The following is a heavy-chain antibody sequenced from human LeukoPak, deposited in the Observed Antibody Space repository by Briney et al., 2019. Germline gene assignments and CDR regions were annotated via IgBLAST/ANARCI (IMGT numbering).Heavy chain of an antibody. J-gene: IGHJ4*02. CDR2: ISGSGGST. V-gene: IGHV3-23*01. Sequence: GGSLRLSCAASGFTFSSYAMSWVCQAPAKGLQWVSAISGSGGSTYYADSVKGRFTISRDNSKNTLYLQMNSLRAEDTAVYYCAKAGVYDFWSGYQRNAFDYWGQGTLVTVSS. CDR1: GFTFSSYA. D-gene: IGHD3-3*01. CDR3: AKAGVYDFWSGYQRNAFDY.